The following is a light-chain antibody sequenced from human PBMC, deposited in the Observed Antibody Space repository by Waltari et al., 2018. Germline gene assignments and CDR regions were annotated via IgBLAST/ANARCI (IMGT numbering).Light chain of an antibody. CDR3: QQYNTFPFT. CDR1: QSISVW. J-gene: IGKJ3*01. Sequence: DIQMTQSPSTLSASLGDRVTITCRASQSISVWLAWYQQKPGKAPKLLIYKASSLESGVPSRFSGSGSGTEFTLTISSLQPDDFATYYCQQYNTFPFTFGPGTKVDIK. V-gene: IGKV1-5*03. CDR2: KAS.